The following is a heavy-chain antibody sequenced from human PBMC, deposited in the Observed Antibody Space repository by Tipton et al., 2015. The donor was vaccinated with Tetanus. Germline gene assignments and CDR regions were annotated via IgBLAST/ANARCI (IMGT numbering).Heavy chain of an antibody. CDR2: VYHNGNT. J-gene: IGHJ4*02. D-gene: IGHD5-12*01. CDR1: GGSLRSGDHY. V-gene: IGHV4-61*08. Sequence: LRLSCTVSGGSLRSGDHYWTWIRQPPGKEPEWVGYVYHNGNTNYHPSLKGRLTISVDTSKNQFSLNLKSVITADTAIYYCARANNDYPKKGPFDYWGQGILVTVSS. CDR3: ARANNDYPKKGPFDY.